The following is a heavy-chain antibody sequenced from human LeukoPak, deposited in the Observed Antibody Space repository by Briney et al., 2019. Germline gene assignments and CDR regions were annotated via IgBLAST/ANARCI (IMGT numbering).Heavy chain of an antibody. V-gene: IGHV3-53*01. CDR2: ISSVGST. CDR3: AKANAREFDY. D-gene: IGHD3-10*01. J-gene: IGHJ4*02. CDR1: GFTVSSNY. Sequence: SGGSLRLSCAASGFTVSSNYMSWVRQAPGKGLEWVSLISSVGSTYYADSVKGRFTISRDNSKNTLYLQMNSLRAEDTAVYYCAKANAREFDYWGQGILVTVSS.